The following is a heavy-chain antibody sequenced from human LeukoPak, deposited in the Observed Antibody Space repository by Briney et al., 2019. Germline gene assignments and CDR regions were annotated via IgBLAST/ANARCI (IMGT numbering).Heavy chain of an antibody. CDR1: GFTFTSSA. CDR3: AARYYDSSGYQPFGY. Sequence: SVKVSCKASGFTFTSSAMQWVRQARGQRLEWIGWIVVGSGNTNYAQKFQERVTITRDMSTSTAYMELSSLRSEDTAVYYCAARYYDSSGYQPFGYWGQGTLVTVSS. D-gene: IGHD3-22*01. CDR2: IVVGSGNT. J-gene: IGHJ4*02. V-gene: IGHV1-58*02.